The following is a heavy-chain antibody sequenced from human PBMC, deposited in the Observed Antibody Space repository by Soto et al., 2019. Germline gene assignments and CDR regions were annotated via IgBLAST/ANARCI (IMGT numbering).Heavy chain of an antibody. Sequence: QVQLVQSGAEVKKPGASVKVSCKASGYTFTSYGISWVRQAPGQGLEWMGWISAYNGNTNYAQKLQGRVTMTTDTSTSTAYMELRSLRSDDTAVYSCALVERVYSYGTPKYNWFDPWGQGTMVAVSS. V-gene: IGHV1-18*01. CDR1: GYTFTSYG. CDR3: ALVERVYSYGTPKYNWFDP. CDR2: ISAYNGNT. D-gene: IGHD5-18*01. J-gene: IGHJ5*02.